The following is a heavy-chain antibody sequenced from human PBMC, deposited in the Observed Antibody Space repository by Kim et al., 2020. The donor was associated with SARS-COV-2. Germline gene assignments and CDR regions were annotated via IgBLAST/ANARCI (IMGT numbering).Heavy chain of an antibody. V-gene: IGHV3-23*01. CDR2: ISGSGGST. J-gene: IGHJ6*02. D-gene: IGHD5-18*01. CDR1: GFTLINYA. CDR3: AKSYGEYYYYYGLDV. Sequence: GGSLRLSCAASGFTLINYAMTWVRQAPGKGLEWVSGISGSGGSTYYADSVKGRFTMSRDNSKNTLYLQMNSLRDEDTAVYYCAKSYGEYYYYYGLDVWG.